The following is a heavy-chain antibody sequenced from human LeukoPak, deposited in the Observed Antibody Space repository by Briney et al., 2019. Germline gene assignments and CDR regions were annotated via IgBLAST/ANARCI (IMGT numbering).Heavy chain of an antibody. CDR3: ARDPTWQPLVPDY. CDR1: GGSFSGYY. CDR2: INHSGST. D-gene: IGHD6-13*01. J-gene: IGHJ4*02. Sequence: SETLSLTCAVYGGSFSGYYWSWIRQPPGKGLEWIGEINHSGSTNYNPSLKSRVTISVDTSKNQFSLKLSSVTAADTAVYYCARDPTWQPLVPDYWGQGTLVTVSS. V-gene: IGHV4-34*01.